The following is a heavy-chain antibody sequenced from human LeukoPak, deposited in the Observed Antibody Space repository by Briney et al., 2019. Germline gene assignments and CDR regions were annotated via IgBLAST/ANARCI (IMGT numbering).Heavy chain of an antibody. Sequence: GGSLRLSCAASGFTVSTNYMSWVRQAPGQGLEWVSVIYAGGSTYYADSVKGRFTISRDNSKNTLLLQMNSLRVEDTAVYYCARTSYNSGPTPGGYWGRGTLVTVSS. D-gene: IGHD1-14*01. V-gene: IGHV3-53*01. CDR1: GFTVSTNY. J-gene: IGHJ4*02. CDR2: IYAGGST. CDR3: ARTSYNSGPTPGGY.